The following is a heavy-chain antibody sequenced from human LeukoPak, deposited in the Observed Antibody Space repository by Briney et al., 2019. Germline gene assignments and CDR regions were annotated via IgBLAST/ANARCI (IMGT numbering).Heavy chain of an antibody. V-gene: IGHV3-23*01. J-gene: IGHJ4*02. D-gene: IGHD2-21*02. CDR3: AKRDRPCSGDCSAQYYFDY. Sequence: QPGGSLRLSCAASGFTFSSYAMSWVRQAPGKGLEWVSSISSSGANTYYADSVKGRFTISRDNSKNTLYLQMSSLRVEDTAVYYCAKRDRPCSGDCSAQYYFDYWGQGTLVTVSS. CDR2: ISSSGANT. CDR1: GFTFSSYA.